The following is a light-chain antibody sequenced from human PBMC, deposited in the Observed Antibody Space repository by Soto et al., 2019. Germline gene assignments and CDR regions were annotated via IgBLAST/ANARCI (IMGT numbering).Light chain of an antibody. CDR1: QSVSSSY. J-gene: IGKJ3*01. Sequence: EIVLTQSPGTLSWSPGERATLSCRASQSVSSSYLAWYQQKPGQAPRLLIYGASSRATGIPDRFSGSGSGTDFTLTISRLEPEDFAVYSCQQYGSSPFTFGHGTKVDIK. V-gene: IGKV3-20*01. CDR3: QQYGSSPFT. CDR2: GAS.